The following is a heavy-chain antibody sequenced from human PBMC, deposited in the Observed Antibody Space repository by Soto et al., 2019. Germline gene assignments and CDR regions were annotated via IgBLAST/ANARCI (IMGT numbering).Heavy chain of an antibody. CDR3: ARGPRNWGVDY. D-gene: IGHD7-27*01. CDR1: AYTFTSYD. V-gene: IGHV1-8*01. J-gene: IGHJ4*02. CDR2: MNPNNGNT. Sequence: QVQLVQSGAEVKKPGASVKVSCKAAAYTFTSYDINWVRQATGQDFEWMGWMNPNNGNTAYAQKFHGRVNMTRDPSKSTAFMELSSLTSEDTAVYYCARGPRNWGVDYWGQGTLVTVSS.